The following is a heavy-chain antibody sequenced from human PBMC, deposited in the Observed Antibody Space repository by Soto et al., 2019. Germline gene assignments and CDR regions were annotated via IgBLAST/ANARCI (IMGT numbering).Heavy chain of an antibody. CDR3: ARDEGIAAAGEDYYYYYGMDV. Sequence: GGSLRLSCAASGFTFSSYAMHWVRQAPGKGLEWVAVISYDGSNKYYADSVKGRFTISRDNSKNTLYLQMNSLRAEDTAVYYCARDEGIAAAGEDYYYYYGMDVWGQGTTVTVS. CDR2: ISYDGSNK. J-gene: IGHJ6*02. V-gene: IGHV3-30-3*01. CDR1: GFTFSSYA. D-gene: IGHD6-13*01.